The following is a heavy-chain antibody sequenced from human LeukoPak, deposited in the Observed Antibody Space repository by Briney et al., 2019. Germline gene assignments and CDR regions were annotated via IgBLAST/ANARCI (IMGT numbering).Heavy chain of an antibody. V-gene: IGHV1-18*01. CDR3: ARSVQYSSGWYTRGMDV. D-gene: IGHD6-19*01. CDR1: GYTFTSYG. CDR2: ISAYNGNT. J-gene: IGHJ6*02. Sequence: ASVKVSCKASGYTFTSYGISWVRQAPGQGLEWMGWISAYNGNTNYAQKLRGRVTMTTDTSTSTAYMELRSLRSDDTAVYYCARSVQYSSGWYTRGMDVWGQGTTVTVSS.